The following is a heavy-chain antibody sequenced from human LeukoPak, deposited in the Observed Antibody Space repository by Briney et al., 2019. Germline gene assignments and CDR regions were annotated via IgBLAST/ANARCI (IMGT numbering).Heavy chain of an antibody. J-gene: IGHJ6*02. Sequence: GGSLRLSCAASGFTFSSYGMSWVRQAPGKGLEWVSAISGSGGSTYYADSVKGRFTISRDNSKNTLYLQMNSLRAEDTAVYYCAKDYSGLLLDYYGMDVWGQGTTVTVSS. D-gene: IGHD2-21*02. V-gene: IGHV3-23*01. CDR2: ISGSGGST. CDR1: GFTFSSYG. CDR3: AKDYSGLLLDYYGMDV.